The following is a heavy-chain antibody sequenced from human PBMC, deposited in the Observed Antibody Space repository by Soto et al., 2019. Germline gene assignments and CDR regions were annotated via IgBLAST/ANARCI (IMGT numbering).Heavy chain of an antibody. D-gene: IGHD3-22*01. J-gene: IGHJ5*02. CDR3: ARSGGHYDSSGYYAAYNWFDP. Sequence: SETLSLTCTVSGGSISSYYWSWIRQPPGKGLEWIGYIYYSGSTNYNPSLKSRVTISVDTSKNQFSLKLSSVTAADTAVYYCARSGGHYDSSGYYAAYNWFDPWGQGTLVTVS. CDR2: IYYSGST. CDR1: GGSISSYY. V-gene: IGHV4-59*08.